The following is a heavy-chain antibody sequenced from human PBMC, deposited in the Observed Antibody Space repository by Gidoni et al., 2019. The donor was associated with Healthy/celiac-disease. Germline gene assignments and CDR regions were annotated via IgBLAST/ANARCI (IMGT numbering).Heavy chain of an antibody. J-gene: IGHJ4*02. CDR1: GFTCSNAW. V-gene: IGHV3-15*01. CDR2: IKIQTDGGTT. Sequence: EVQLGESGGGLVKPGGCLRLSCGDCGFTCSNAWMSWVRQAPGKWLEVVGRIKIQTDGGTTAYAAPVKGRFTISRDDSKNTLYLQMNSLKTEDTAVYYCTTDTAVAGQEVSDYWGQGTLVTVSS. D-gene: IGHD6-19*01. CDR3: TTDTAVAGQEVSDY.